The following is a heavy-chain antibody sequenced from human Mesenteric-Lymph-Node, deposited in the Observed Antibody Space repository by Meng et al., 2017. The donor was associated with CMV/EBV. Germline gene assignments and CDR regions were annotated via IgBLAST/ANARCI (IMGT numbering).Heavy chain of an antibody. CDR1: GGTFSSYT. CDR2: IIPILGIA. Sequence: SVKVSCKASGGTFSSYTISWVRQAPGQGLEWMGRIIPILGIANYAQKFQGRVTMTTDTSTRTVYMELRSLTADDTAVYYCASSIAALNWFDPWGQGTLVTVSS. V-gene: IGHV1-69*02. J-gene: IGHJ5*02. D-gene: IGHD6-6*01. CDR3: ASSIAALNWFDP.